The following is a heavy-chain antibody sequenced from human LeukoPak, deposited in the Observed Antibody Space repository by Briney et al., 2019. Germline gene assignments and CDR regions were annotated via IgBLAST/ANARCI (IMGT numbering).Heavy chain of an antibody. Sequence: PGGSLRLSCEASGFTFGRDWMSWVRQAPGKGLEWVATIKFDESETYYVDSVKGRFAVSRDNGQNSLFLQMSSLRVEDTALYFCAKWAFFGDYFTFDPRGQGVLVIVSS. CDR1: GFTFGRDW. D-gene: IGHD2/OR15-2a*01. CDR3: AKWAFFGDYFTFDP. V-gene: IGHV3-7*01. CDR2: IKFDESET. J-gene: IGHJ5*02.